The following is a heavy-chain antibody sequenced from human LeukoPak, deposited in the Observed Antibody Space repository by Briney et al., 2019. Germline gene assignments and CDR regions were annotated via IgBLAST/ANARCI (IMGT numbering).Heavy chain of an antibody. D-gene: IGHD4-17*01. V-gene: IGHV3-21*01. Sequence: PGGSLRLSCAASGFTFSSYSMNWVRQAPGKGLEWVSSISSSSSYIYYADSVKGRFTISRGNAKNSLYLQMNSLRAEGTAVYCCARRIGVTTYYYYGMDVWGQGTTVTVSS. CDR2: ISSSSSYI. J-gene: IGHJ6*02. CDR1: GFTFSSYS. CDR3: ARRIGVTTYYYYGMDV.